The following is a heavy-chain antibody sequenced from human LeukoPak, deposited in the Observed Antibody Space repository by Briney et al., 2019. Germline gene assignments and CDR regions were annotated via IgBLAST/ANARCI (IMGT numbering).Heavy chain of an antibody. D-gene: IGHD1-1*01. CDR3: ARVNWNDVARSDY. Sequence: GASVKVSCKASGYIFTSYDINWVRQATGQGLEWMGWISAYNGNTNYAQKLQGRVTMTTDTSTSTAYMELRSLRSDDTAVYYCARVNWNDVARSDYWGQGTLVTVSS. CDR2: ISAYNGNT. V-gene: IGHV1-18*01. J-gene: IGHJ4*02. CDR1: GYIFTSYD.